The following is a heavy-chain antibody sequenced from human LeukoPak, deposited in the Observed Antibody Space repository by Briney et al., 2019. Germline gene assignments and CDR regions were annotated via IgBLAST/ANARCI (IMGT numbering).Heavy chain of an antibody. Sequence: ASVKVSCKASGYTFTNYDINWVRQATGQGLEWMGWMNPNSGNTGYAQKFQGRVTMTRNTSISTAYMELSSLRSEDTAVYYCARVYYDFWSGYQEGFDYWGQGTLVTVSS. D-gene: IGHD3-3*01. CDR3: ARVYYDFWSGYQEGFDY. J-gene: IGHJ4*02. CDR2: MNPNSGNT. CDR1: GYTFTNYD. V-gene: IGHV1-8*01.